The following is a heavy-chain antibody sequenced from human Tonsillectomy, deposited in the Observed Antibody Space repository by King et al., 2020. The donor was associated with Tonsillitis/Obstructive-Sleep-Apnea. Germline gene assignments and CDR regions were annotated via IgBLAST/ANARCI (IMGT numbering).Heavy chain of an antibody. V-gene: IGHV4-59*08. J-gene: IGHJ6*04. CDR1: GDSIRSYY. CDR3: ARHDFRYNMDV. Sequence: QLQESGPGLVKPSETLSLTCTVSGDSIRSYYWCWIRQPPGKGLEWIAYIYYSGSTNYSPSLKSRVTISVDTSKNQFSLKLSSVTAADTAVYYCARHDFRYNMDVWGKGTTVTVSS. D-gene: IGHD5-24*01. CDR2: IYYSGST.